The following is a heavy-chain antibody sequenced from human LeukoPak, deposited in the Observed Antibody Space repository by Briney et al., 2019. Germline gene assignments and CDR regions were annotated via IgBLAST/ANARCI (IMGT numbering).Heavy chain of an antibody. J-gene: IGHJ5*02. CDR1: GYTFTGYY. D-gene: IGHD1-14*01. Sequence: ASVKVSCKASGYTFTGYYMHWVRQAPGQGLEWMGWINPNSGGTNYAQKFQGRVTMTRDTSISTAYMELSRLRSDDTAVYYCARNRAVSRNWFDPWGPGTLVTVSS. V-gene: IGHV1-2*02. CDR3: ARNRAVSRNWFDP. CDR2: INPNSGGT.